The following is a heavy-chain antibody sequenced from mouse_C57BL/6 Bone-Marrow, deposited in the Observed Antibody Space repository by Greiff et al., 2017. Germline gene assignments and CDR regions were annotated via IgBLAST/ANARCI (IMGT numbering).Heavy chain of an antibody. J-gene: IGHJ2*01. V-gene: IGHV1-12*01. CDR1: GYTFTSYT. Sequence: QVQLKQSGAELVRPGASVKMSCKASGYTFTSYTMHWVKQTPRQGLEWIGAIYPGNGDTSYNQKFKGKATLTVDKSSSTAYMQRSSRTSEDSAVYFCARGDDWGQGTTLTVSS. CDR3: ARGDD. CDR2: IYPGNGDT.